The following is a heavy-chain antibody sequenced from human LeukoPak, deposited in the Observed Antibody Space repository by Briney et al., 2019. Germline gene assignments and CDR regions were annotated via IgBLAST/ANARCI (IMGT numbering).Heavy chain of an antibody. CDR2: ISYDGSNK. D-gene: IGHD3-3*01. Sequence: PGGSLRLSCVVSGITFSIYGMHWVRQAPGKGLEWVAVISYDGSNKYYADSVKGRSTISRDNSKNTLYLQMNSLRVEDTAVYYCAKGGSWSGHDWGQGTLVTVSS. CDR3: AKGGSWSGHD. CDR1: GITFSIYG. J-gene: IGHJ4*02. V-gene: IGHV3-30*18.